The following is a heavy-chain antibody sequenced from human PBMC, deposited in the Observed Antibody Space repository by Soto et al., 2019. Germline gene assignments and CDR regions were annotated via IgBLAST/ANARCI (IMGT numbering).Heavy chain of an antibody. CDR1: GGSISSYY. Sequence: SETLSLTCTVSGGSISSYYWSWIRQPAGEGLQWIGRIFTSGSTNYNPSLKSRVTMSVDTSKNQFSLKLSSVTAADTAVYYCARVTSGTTWRFESWGQGTLVTVSS. D-gene: IGHD3-10*01. CDR3: ARVTSGTTWRFES. CDR2: IFTSGST. V-gene: IGHV4-4*07. J-gene: IGHJ4*02.